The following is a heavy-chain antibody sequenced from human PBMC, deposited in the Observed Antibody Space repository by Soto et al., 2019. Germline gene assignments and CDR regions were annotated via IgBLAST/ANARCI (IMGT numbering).Heavy chain of an antibody. CDR3: TRDAKYYDILTGYFVNDY. D-gene: IGHD3-9*01. J-gene: IGHJ4*02. CDR2: ISTDNGDT. Sequence: QVQLVQSGVEVKKPGASVKVSCKASGYTFSNFGISWVRQAPGQGLEWLGWISTDNGDTKYAQKFQGRVTMTTDTASPTVYMELGRLKPDDTSVYYCTRDAKYYDILTGYFVNDYWGQGTLVTVSS. V-gene: IGHV1-18*01. CDR1: GYTFSNFG.